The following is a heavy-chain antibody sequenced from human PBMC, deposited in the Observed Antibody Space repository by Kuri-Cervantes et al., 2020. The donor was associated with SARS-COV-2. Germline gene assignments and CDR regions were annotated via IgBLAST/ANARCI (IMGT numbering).Heavy chain of an antibody. CDR1: GGSISRYY. D-gene: IGHD3-3*01. Sequence: SETLSLTCTVSGGSISRYYWSWIRQPAGKGLVWIGRIYTSGSTNYNPSLKSLVTMSVDTSKNQFSLKLSSVTAADTAVYYCARHTIFGAHDAFDIWGQGTMVTVSS. V-gene: IGHV4-4*07. CDR3: ARHTIFGAHDAFDI. CDR2: IYTSGST. J-gene: IGHJ3*02.